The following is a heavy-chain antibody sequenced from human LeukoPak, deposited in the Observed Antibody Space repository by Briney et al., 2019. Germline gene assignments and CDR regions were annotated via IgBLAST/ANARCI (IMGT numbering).Heavy chain of an antibody. D-gene: IGHD6-13*01. V-gene: IGHV3-48*01. CDR3: ARDPLSSSSFDL. J-gene: IGHJ4*02. CDR2: ISSRSATI. CDR1: GFTFSSYG. Sequence: GGSLRLSCAASGFTFSSYGMSWVRQAPGKGLEWVSYISSRSATIYYADSVKGRFTISRDNAKNSLYLQMNSLRAEDTAVYYCARDPLSSSSFDLWGQGTLVTVSS.